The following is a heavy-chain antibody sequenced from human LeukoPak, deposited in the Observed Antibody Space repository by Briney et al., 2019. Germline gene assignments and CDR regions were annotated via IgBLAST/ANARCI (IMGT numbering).Heavy chain of an antibody. CDR3: ARSPQGTGSPADY. CDR2: ISSSSKYI. Sequence: GGSLRLSCAASGFTFSSYSMNWVRQAPGKGLDWVSSISSSSKYIYYADSLKGRFTISRDNAKTSLYLQMNSLTAEAPAVYYCARSPQGTGSPADYWGRGTLVTVSS. D-gene: IGHD1-1*01. J-gene: IGHJ4*02. V-gene: IGHV3-21*01. CDR1: GFTFSSYS.